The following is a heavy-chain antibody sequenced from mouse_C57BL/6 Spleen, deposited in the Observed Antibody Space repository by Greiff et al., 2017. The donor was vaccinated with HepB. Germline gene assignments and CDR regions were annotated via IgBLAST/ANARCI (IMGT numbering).Heavy chain of an antibody. J-gene: IGHJ2*01. CDR2: IDPETGGT. CDR3: TRRYYGSHDY. Sequence: QVQLQQSGAELVRPGASVTLSCKASGYTFTDYEMHWVKQTPVHGLEWIGAIDPETGGTAYNQKFKGKAILTADKSSSTAYMELRSLTSEDSAVYYCTRRYYGSHDYWGQGTTLTVSS. D-gene: IGHD1-1*01. V-gene: IGHV1-15*01. CDR1: GYTFTDYE.